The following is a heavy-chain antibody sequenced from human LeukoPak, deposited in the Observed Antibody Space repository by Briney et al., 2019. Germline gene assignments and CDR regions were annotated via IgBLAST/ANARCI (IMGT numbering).Heavy chain of an antibody. CDR1: GFTVSGNH. J-gene: IGHJ6*02. CDR2: IYNTGTT. Sequence: GGSLRLSCAVSGFTVSGNHVTWVRQAPGKGLAWVSTIYNTGTTNYADSVKGRFTISRDDAQNSLYLQMNSLRAEDTAVYYCAKNTWKSSDSGRGRMDVWGQGTTVTVSS. V-gene: IGHV3-53*01. D-gene: IGHD3-10*01. CDR3: AKNTWKSSDSGRGRMDV.